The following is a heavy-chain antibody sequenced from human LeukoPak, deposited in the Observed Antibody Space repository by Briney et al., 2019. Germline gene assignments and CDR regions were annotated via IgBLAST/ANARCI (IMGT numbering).Heavy chain of an antibody. CDR2: IKQDGSEK. Sequence: TGGSLRLSCAASGFTFSSSWMSWVRQAPGKGLEWVANIKQDGSEKYYVDSVKGRFTISRDNAKNSLYLQMNSLRAEDTAVYYCAIIAAAAPFDYWGQGTLVTVSS. CDR1: GFTFSSSW. J-gene: IGHJ4*02. D-gene: IGHD6-13*01. V-gene: IGHV3-7*01. CDR3: AIIAAAAPFDY.